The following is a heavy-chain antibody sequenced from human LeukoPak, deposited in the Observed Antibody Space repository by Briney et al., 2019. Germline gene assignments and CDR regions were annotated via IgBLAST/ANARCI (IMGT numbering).Heavy chain of an antibody. CDR2: IIPIFGTA. V-gene: IGHV1-69*05. CDR3: ASHETTYYYDSSGYGQAFDI. Sequence: SVKVSCKASGGTFSSYAISWVRQAPGQGLEWMGGIIPIFGTANYAQKFQGRVTITTDESTSTAYMELSSLRSEDTAVYYCASHETTYYYDSSGYGQAFDIWGQGTMDTVSS. CDR1: GGTFSSYA. D-gene: IGHD3-22*01. J-gene: IGHJ3*02.